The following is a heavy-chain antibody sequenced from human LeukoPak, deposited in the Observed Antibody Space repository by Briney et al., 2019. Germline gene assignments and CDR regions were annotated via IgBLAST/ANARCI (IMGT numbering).Heavy chain of an antibody. Sequence: GGSLRLSCAGSGFTFRSYWMNWVRQAPGKGLEWLAIIKQDGTEKHYKGSVEGRFTISRDNAKNSLHLQMNSLRAEDAAVYYCAGGSGYLITSWGQGTLVTVSS. CDR1: GFTFRSYW. J-gene: IGHJ5*02. CDR2: IKQDGTEK. D-gene: IGHD3-9*01. V-gene: IGHV3-7*01. CDR3: AGGSGYLITS.